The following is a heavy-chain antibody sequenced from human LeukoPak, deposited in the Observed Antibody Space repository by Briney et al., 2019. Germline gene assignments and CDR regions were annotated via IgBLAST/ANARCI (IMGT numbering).Heavy chain of an antibody. J-gene: IGHJ4*02. V-gene: IGHV1-46*01. CDR2: INPSGGTT. D-gene: IGHD3-10*01. CDR3: ARLDIYGSGTTTDY. CDR1: GYTFTNYY. Sequence: ASVKVSCKASGYTFTNYYMHWVRQAPGQGLEWMGIINPSGGTTTYAQKFQGRVTITADESTSTAYMELSSLRSEDTAVYYCARLDIYGSGTTTDYWGQGTLVTVSS.